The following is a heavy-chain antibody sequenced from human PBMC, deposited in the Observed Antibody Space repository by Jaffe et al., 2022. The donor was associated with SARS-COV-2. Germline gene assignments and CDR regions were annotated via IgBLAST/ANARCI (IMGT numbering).Heavy chain of an antibody. V-gene: IGHV3-74*01. CDR3: ARGGSGSYYRAGDY. CDR2: INSDGIGT. CDR1: GFTFSTYW. Sequence: EVQLVESGGGLVQPGGSLRLSCAASGFTFSTYWMHWVRQAPGKGLEWVSHINSDGIGTSYADSVKGRFSISRDNAKNTLYLQMNSLRAEDTAMYYCARGGSGSYYRAGDYWGQGTLLTVSS. J-gene: IGHJ4*02. D-gene: IGHD3-10*01.